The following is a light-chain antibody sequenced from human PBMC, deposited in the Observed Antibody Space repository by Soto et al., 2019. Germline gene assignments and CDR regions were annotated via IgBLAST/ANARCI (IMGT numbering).Light chain of an antibody. V-gene: IGLV1-47*01. CDR1: SSNIGSNY. CDR3: AAWDDSLSGPV. Sequence: QPVLTQPPSASGTPVQRVTISCSGSSSNIGSNYVYWYQQLPGTAPKLLIYRNNQRPSGVPDRFSGSKSGTSASLAISGLRSEDEADYYCAAWDDSLSGPVFGGGTKLTVL. CDR2: RNN. J-gene: IGLJ2*01.